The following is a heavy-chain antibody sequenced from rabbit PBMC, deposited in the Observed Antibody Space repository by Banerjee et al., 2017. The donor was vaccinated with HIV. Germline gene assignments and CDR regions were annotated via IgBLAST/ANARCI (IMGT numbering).Heavy chain of an antibody. CDR3: ARYDSSSGYSL. D-gene: IGHD1-1*01. Sequence: QEQLEESGGDLVKPGASLTLTCTASGIDFSGYYYMCWVRQAPGKGLEWIACIYTASGSTYYASWAKGRFTISKTSSTTVTLQMTSLTGADTATYFCARYDSSSGYSLWGPGTLVTVS. J-gene: IGHJ6*01. CDR2: IYTASGST. CDR1: GIDFSGYYY. V-gene: IGHV1S45*01.